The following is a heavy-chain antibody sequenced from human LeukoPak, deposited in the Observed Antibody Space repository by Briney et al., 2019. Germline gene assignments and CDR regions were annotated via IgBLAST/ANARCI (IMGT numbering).Heavy chain of an antibody. CDR1: GFTFSSYS. Sequence: GGSLRLSCAASGFTFSSYSMNWVRQAPGKGLEWVSLISSSSSYIYYADSVKGRFTISRDNAKNSVYLQMNSLRAEDTAVYYCARVGNWNYGHFYYYMDVWGKGTTVTVSS. J-gene: IGHJ6*03. D-gene: IGHD1-7*01. CDR3: ARVGNWNYGHFYYYMDV. CDR2: ISSSSSYI. V-gene: IGHV3-21*01.